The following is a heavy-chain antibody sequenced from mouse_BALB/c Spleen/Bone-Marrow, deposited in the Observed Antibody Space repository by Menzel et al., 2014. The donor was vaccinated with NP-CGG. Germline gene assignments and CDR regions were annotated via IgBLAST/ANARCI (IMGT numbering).Heavy chain of an antibody. J-gene: IGHJ3*01. D-gene: IGHD2-14*01. CDR2: IDPANGNT. V-gene: IGHV14-3*02. Sequence: EVKLMESGAELVKPGASVKLSCTASGFNIKDTYMHWVKQRPEQGLEWIVGIDPANGNTKYDPKFQGKATTTADTSSNTAYLQLNSLTSEDTAVYYCAYYRYDEGGFAFWGQGTLVTVSA. CDR1: GFNIKDTY. CDR3: AYYRYDEGGFAF.